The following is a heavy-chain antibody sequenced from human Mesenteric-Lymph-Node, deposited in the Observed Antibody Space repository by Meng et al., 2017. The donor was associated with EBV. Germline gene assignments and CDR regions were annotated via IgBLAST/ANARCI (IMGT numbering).Heavy chain of an antibody. CDR2: FFHSGGS. CDR3: ARQYGSSFDY. Sequence: QVQLQGSGPGLVKPSETLSLPCTGSVGSVNIGTYYWTWIRQSPGKGLEWIGYFFHSGGSNYNPSLKSRLTISVDTSKSQFSLRLTSVTAADTAVYYCARQYGSSFDYWGQGTLVTVSS. CDR1: VGSVNIGTYY. D-gene: IGHD3-10*01. J-gene: IGHJ4*02. V-gene: IGHV4-61*01.